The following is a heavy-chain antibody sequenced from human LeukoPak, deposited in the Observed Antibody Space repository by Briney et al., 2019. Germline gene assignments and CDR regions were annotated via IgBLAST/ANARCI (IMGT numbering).Heavy chain of an antibody. CDR1: GGSFSGYY. V-gene: IGHV4-34*01. Sequence: SETLSLTCAVYGGSFSGYYWSWIRQPPGKRLEWIGEINHSGSTNYNPSLKSRVTISVDTSKNQFSLKLSSVTAADTAVYYCARGPRGQITRHTPKDLYYFDYWGQGTLVTVSS. CDR2: INHSGST. J-gene: IGHJ4*02. D-gene: IGHD3-16*01. CDR3: ARGPRGQITRHTPKDLYYFDY.